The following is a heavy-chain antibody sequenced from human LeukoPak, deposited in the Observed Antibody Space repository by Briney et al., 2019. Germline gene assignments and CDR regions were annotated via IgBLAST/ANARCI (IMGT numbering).Heavy chain of an antibody. D-gene: IGHD6-13*01. V-gene: IGHV3-74*01. CDR1: GFTFKDYW. Sequence: GGSLRLSCAVSGFTFKDYWMHWVRQVPGKGLVWVSCMNTDGSDRRHAGSVEGRFTISRDSANNRLYLVMNSLRVEDTAVYYCARGLLPGVGMGDYWGQGTLVTVSS. CDR2: MNTDGSDR. CDR3: ARGLLPGVGMGDY. J-gene: IGHJ4*02.